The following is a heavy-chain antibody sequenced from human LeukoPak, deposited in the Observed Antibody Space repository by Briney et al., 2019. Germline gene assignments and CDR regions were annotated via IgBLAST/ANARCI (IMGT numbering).Heavy chain of an antibody. CDR1: GYTLTELS. Sequence: ASVKVSCKVSGYTLTELSMHWVRQAPGKGLEWMGGFDPEDGETIYAQKFQGRVTMTEDTSTDTAYMELSSLRSEDTAVYYCATVDRGGDCSSGWFDPWGQGTLVTVSS. D-gene: IGHD2-21*02. CDR2: FDPEDGET. J-gene: IGHJ5*02. CDR3: ATVDRGGDCSSGWFDP. V-gene: IGHV1-24*01.